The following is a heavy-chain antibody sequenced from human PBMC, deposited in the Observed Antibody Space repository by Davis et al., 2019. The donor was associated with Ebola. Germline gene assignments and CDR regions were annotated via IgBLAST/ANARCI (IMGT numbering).Heavy chain of an antibody. V-gene: IGHV4-59*12. Sequence: GSLRLSCTVSGGSISSYYWSWIRQPPGKGLEWIGYIYYSGSTDYNSSLKSRVTISADTSKNQFSLKLSSVTAADTAVYYCARDKDPIVVVTAIPNNWFDPWGQGTLVTVSS. CDR3: ARDKDPIVVVTAIPNNWFDP. CDR1: GGSISSYY. J-gene: IGHJ5*02. D-gene: IGHD2-21*02. CDR2: IYYSGST.